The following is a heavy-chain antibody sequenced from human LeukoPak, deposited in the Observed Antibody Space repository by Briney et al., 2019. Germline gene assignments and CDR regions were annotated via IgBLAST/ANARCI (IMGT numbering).Heavy chain of an antibody. CDR3: ATALGRLQLTNDAFDI. J-gene: IGHJ3*02. Sequence: GASVKVSCKASGYTFTSYDINWVRQATGQGLEWMGWMNPNSGNTGYAQKFQGRVTITRNTSISTAYMELSSLRSEDTAVYYCATALGRLQLTNDAFDIWGQGTMVTVSS. V-gene: IGHV1-8*03. CDR1: GYTFTSYD. D-gene: IGHD7-27*01. CDR2: MNPNSGNT.